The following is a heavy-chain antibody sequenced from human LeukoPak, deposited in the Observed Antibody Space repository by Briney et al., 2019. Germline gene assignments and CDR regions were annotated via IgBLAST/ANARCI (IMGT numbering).Heavy chain of an antibody. Sequence: GGSLRLSCAASGFTFSSYSMNWVRQAPGKGLEWVSSISSSSSYIYYADSVKGRFTISRDNAKNSLYLQMNSLRAEDTAVYYCASGLELPYYYYYGMDVWGQGTTVTVSS. J-gene: IGHJ6*02. CDR1: GFTFSSYS. V-gene: IGHV3-21*01. D-gene: IGHD1-7*01. CDR2: ISSSSSYI. CDR3: ASGLELPYYYYYGMDV.